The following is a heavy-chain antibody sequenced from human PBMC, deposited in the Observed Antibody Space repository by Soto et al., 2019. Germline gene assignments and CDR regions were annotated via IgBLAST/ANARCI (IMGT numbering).Heavy chain of an antibody. V-gene: IGHV3-30*03. Sequence: QLQLVESGGDVVQPGKSLRLPCAASGFNFGFFGMHWVRQAPGKGLEWVAFISGDGINTQYADSVRGRFTLSRDYSRKTMYLQMDSLRDEVTALYYCARGNLSFDFDSWGLGTLVTVSS. CDR2: ISGDGINT. CDR3: ARGNLSFDFDS. D-gene: IGHD1-26*01. J-gene: IGHJ4*02. CDR1: GFNFGFFG.